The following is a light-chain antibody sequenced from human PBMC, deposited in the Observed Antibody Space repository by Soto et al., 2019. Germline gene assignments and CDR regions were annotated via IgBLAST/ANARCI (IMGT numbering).Light chain of an antibody. J-gene: IGLJ2*01. Sequence: NYMLTQPHSVSESPGKTGTISCTRSSGSIASNYVQWYQQRPGSAPTTVIYDDNQRPSGVPDRFSGSIDSSSNSASLTISGLKTEDEADYYCQSYDTSNHVVFGGGTKLTVL. V-gene: IGLV6-57*04. CDR3: QSYDTSNHVV. CDR1: SGSIASNY. CDR2: DDN.